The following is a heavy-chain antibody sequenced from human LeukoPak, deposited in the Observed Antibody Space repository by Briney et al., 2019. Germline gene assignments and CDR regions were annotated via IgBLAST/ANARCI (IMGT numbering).Heavy chain of an antibody. J-gene: IGHJ6*02. CDR2: IYPGDSST. CDR1: GYSFTSYW. Sequence: GESLKISCKGSGYSFTSYWMGWVRQMPGKGLEWMGIIYPGDSSTRYSPSFQGQVTISADKSISTAYLQWSSLKASDTAIYYCARTSWIQLWLRGGMVVWGQGTTVTVSS. V-gene: IGHV5-51*01. D-gene: IGHD5-18*01. CDR3: ARTSWIQLWLRGGMVV.